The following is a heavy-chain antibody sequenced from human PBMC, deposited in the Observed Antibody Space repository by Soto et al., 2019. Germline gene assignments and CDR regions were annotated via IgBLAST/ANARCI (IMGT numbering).Heavy chain of an antibody. V-gene: IGHV4-34*01. J-gene: IGHJ6*02. Sequence: PSETLSLTCAVYGGSFRGYYWSWIRQPPGKGLEWIGEINHSGSTNYNPSLKSRVTISVDTSKNQFSLKLSSVTAADTAVYYCARIAAADKGGYYYYYGMDVWGQGTTVTSP. CDR1: GGSFRGYY. CDR2: INHSGST. D-gene: IGHD6-13*01. CDR3: ARIAAADKGGYYYYYGMDV.